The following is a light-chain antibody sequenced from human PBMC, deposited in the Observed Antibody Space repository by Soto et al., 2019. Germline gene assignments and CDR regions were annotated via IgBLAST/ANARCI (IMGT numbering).Light chain of an antibody. CDR1: QSVSIN. CDR3: QQCNNWWT. CDR2: HAS. J-gene: IGKJ1*01. V-gene: IGKV3-15*01. Sequence: EIVMTQSPATLSVSPGERATLSCRASQSVSINLAWYQQKPGQAPRLLIYHASTRATGIPARFSGSGSGTEFSLTISSLQSEDLAVYFCQQCNNWWTFGQGTKVEI.